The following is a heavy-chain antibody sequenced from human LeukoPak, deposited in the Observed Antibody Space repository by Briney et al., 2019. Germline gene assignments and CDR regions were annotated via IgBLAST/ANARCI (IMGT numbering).Heavy chain of an antibody. CDR2: IYYTGNT. J-gene: IGHJ4*02. CDR1: GGSVSSGTYY. Sequence: PSETPSLTCTVSGGSVSSGTYYWSWIRQPPGKGLEWIGHIYYTGNTHYVPSLKSRVTMSVDTPKNQFSLKLTSVTAADTAVYYCARGTNYYGSGDYWGQGTLVTVSS. CDR3: ARGTNYYGSGDY. V-gene: IGHV4-61*01. D-gene: IGHD3-10*01.